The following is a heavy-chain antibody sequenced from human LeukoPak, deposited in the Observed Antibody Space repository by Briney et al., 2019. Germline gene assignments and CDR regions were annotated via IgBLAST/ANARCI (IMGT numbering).Heavy chain of an antibody. CDR3: ARGAAIDPPYYFDC. CDR2: ISAYNGNT. CDR1: GYTFTSYG. V-gene: IGHV1-18*01. J-gene: IGHJ4*02. Sequence: ASVKVSCKASGYTFTSYGISWVRQAPGQGLEWMGWISAYNGNTNYAQKFQGRVTITADESTSTAYMELSSLRSEDTAVYYCARGAAIDPPYYFDCWDQGTLVTVSS. D-gene: IGHD2-2*01.